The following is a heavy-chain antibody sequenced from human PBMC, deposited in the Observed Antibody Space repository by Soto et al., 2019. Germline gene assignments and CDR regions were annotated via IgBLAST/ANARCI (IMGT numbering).Heavy chain of an antibody. Sequence: EVQLLESGGGLVQPGGSLRLSCAASGFTFSSYAMSWVRQAPGKGLEWVSAISGTGGSRYYADSVKGRFTISRDNSKNPVCLQLHRQRAAHTAVYYGAEDLSSGWAYPGAFDLWGQGTIVTVS. V-gene: IGHV3-23*01. CDR3: AEDLSSGWAYPGAFDL. CDR2: ISGTGGSR. J-gene: IGHJ3*01. D-gene: IGHD6-19*01. CDR1: GFTFSSYA.